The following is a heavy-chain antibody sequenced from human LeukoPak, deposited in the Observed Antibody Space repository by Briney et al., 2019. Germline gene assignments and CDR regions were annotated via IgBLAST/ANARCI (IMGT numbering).Heavy chain of an antibody. CDR2: INGSGGST. J-gene: IGHJ4*02. Sequence: GGSLRLSCAASGFTFSSYAMSWVRQAPGKGLEWVSAINGSGGSTYYADSVKGRFTISRDNSKNTLYLQMNSLRAEDTAVYYCAKNTYYYDSSGYYYFDYWGQGTLVTVSS. CDR3: AKNTYYYDSSGYYYFDY. CDR1: GFTFSSYA. D-gene: IGHD3-22*01. V-gene: IGHV3-23*01.